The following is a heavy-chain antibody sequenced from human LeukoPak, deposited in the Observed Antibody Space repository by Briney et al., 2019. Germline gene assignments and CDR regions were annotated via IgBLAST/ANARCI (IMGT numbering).Heavy chain of an antibody. D-gene: IGHD3-10*01. CDR1: GGSVSSGSYY. Sequence: MPSETLSLTCTVSGGSVSSGSYYWSWIRQPPGKGLEWIGYIYYSGSTNYNPSLKSRVTISVDTSKNQFSLKLSSVTAAYTAVYYCARVTVRGPYYFDYWGQGTLVTVSS. CDR2: IYYSGST. J-gene: IGHJ4*02. CDR3: ARVTVRGPYYFDY. V-gene: IGHV4-61*01.